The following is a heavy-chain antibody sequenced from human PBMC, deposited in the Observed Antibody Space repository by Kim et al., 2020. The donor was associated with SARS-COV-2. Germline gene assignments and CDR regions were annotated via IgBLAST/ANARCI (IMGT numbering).Heavy chain of an antibody. CDR2: GSEK. CDR3: ARGRGGDY. V-gene: IGHV3-7*01. J-gene: IGHJ4*02. Sequence: GSEKHYVDSVKGRFTISRDNAKNSVYLQMNSLTADDTAVYYCARGRGGDYWGQGTLVTVSS. D-gene: IGHD3-10*01.